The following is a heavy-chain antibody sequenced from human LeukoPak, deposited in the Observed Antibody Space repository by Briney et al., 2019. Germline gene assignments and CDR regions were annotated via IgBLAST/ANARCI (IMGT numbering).Heavy chain of an antibody. V-gene: IGHV3-7*01. CDR3: ARYGGSYYFDN. D-gene: IGHD1-26*01. Sequence: GGSLRLSCATPGFTFSNYWMSWVRQAPGKGLEWVANIKQDGSERYYVDSVKGRFTISRDNAKNSLYLQMNSLRAEDTAVYYCARYGGSYYFDNWGQGTLVTVSS. CDR2: IKQDGSER. CDR1: GFTFSNYW. J-gene: IGHJ4*02.